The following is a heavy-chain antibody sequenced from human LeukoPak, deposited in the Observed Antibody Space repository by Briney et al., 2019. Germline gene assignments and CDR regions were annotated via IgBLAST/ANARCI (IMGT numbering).Heavy chain of an antibody. CDR3: ARDDYGDYVFDY. V-gene: IGHV3-74*01. CDR2: INSDGSST. Sequence: GGSLRLSCAASGFTFSSYWMHWVRQTPGKGLVWVSLINSDGSSTSYADSVRGRFTISRDNAKNTLYLQMNSLRAEDTAVYYCARDDYGDYVFDYWGQGTLVTVSS. J-gene: IGHJ4*02. CDR1: GFTFSSYW. D-gene: IGHD4-17*01.